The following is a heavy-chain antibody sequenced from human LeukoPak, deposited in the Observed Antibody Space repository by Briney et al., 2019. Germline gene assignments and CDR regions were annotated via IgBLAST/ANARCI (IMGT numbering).Heavy chain of an antibody. J-gene: IGHJ3*02. D-gene: IGHD1-1*01. Sequence: GESLKISCKGSGYTYTTYWIGWVRQMPGKGLEWMGIIYPGDSDTRYSPSFQGQVTISADKSINTAYLQWSSLKASDTAMYYCATSTGDAFDIWGQGTMVTVSS. CDR1: GYTYTTYW. V-gene: IGHV5-51*01. CDR2: IYPGDSDT. CDR3: ATSTGDAFDI.